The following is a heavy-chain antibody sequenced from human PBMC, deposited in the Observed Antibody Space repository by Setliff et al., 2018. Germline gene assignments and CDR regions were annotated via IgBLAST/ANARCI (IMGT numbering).Heavy chain of an antibody. CDR3: ARLPRTVTHFDY. Sequence: PSETLSLTCVVSGASLNSADYYWGWIRQPPGKGLEWIGTLYFGGSTHYNPSLKSRVTISVDTSKNQFSLNLSSLTAADTAVYFCARLPRTVTHFDYWGQGALVTVSS. V-gene: IGHV4-39*07. D-gene: IGHD4-17*01. J-gene: IGHJ4*02. CDR1: GASLNSADYY. CDR2: LYFGGST.